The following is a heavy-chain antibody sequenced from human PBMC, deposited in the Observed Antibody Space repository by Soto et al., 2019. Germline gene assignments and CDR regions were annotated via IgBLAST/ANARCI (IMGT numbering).Heavy chain of an antibody. V-gene: IGHV4-59*01. CDR1: GGSISSYY. CDR3: ARADPGYSYYYYYGMDV. CDR2: TYYSGST. Sequence: SETLSLTCTVSGGSISSYYWSWIRQPPGKGLAWIGYTYYSGSTNYNPSLKSRVTISVDTSKNQFSLKLSSVTAADTAVYYCARADPGYSYYYYYGMDVWGQGTTVTVS. D-gene: IGHD2-15*01. J-gene: IGHJ6*02.